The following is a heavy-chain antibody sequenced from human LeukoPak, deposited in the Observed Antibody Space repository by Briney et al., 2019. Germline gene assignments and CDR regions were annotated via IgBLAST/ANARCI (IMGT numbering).Heavy chain of an antibody. CDR3: AKYILYHGAFDI. CDR1: GFTFSSYW. CDR2: IKDDGSQK. D-gene: IGHD2-8*01. J-gene: IGHJ3*02. Sequence: GGSLRLSCAASGFTFSSYWMAWVRQAPGKELEWVATIKDDGSQKYYVDSVKGRFTISRDNAKNSLDLQMNSLEAEDTAVYYCAKYILYHGAFDIWGQGTMVTVSS. V-gene: IGHV3-7*01.